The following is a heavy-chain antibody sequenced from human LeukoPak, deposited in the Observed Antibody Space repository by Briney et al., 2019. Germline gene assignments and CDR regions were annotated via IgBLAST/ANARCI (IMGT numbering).Heavy chain of an antibody. D-gene: IGHD2-15*01. CDR2: IDPSGSYT. V-gene: IGHV5-10-1*01. CDR1: GYRFTSYW. Sequence: GESLKISCQGFGYRFTSYWINWVRQMPGKGLEWMGKIDPSGSYTDYSPSFQGHITISADKSINTAYLHWYSLKASGTAMYYCARQDYWGQGTLVTVSS. CDR3: ARQDY. J-gene: IGHJ4*02.